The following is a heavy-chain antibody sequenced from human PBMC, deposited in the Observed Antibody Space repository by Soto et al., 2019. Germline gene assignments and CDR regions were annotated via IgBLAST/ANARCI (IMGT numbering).Heavy chain of an antibody. Sequence: SETLSLTCTVSGGSISSYYWSWIRQPPGKGLEWIGYIYYSGSTNYNPSLKSRVTISVDTSKNQFSLKLSSVTAADTAVYYCARRDFWSGYSNWGQGTLVTVSS. J-gene: IGHJ4*02. V-gene: IGHV4-59*08. CDR1: GGSISSYY. CDR3: ARRDFWSGYSN. D-gene: IGHD3-3*01. CDR2: IYYSGST.